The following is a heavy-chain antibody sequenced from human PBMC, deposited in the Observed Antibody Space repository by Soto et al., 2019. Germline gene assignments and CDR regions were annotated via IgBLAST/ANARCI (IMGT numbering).Heavy chain of an antibody. Sequence: PSETLSLTCTVSGGSVSSGRYYWGWIRQPQGKALEWIGYIFYSGSTNYSPSLKNRVTISLDTSKNQFFLKLTSVTAADTALYYCASNDRGHAYNYDYWGQGTPVTGSS. V-gene: IGHV4-61*01. CDR1: GGSVSSGRYY. CDR3: ASNDRGHAYNYDY. J-gene: IGHJ4*02. D-gene: IGHD5-12*01. CDR2: IFYSGST.